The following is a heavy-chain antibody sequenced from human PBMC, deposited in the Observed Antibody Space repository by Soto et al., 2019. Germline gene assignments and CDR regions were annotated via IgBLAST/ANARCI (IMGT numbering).Heavy chain of an antibody. Sequence: GGSLRLSCAASGFPFSSYSMNWVRQAPGKGLEWVSYISSSGSTIYYADSVKGRFTISRDNAKNSLYLQMNSLRAEDTAVYYCARGALVGGTIFYYYYGMDVWGQGTTVTVS. CDR1: GFPFSSYS. V-gene: IGHV3-48*04. CDR2: ISSSGSTI. J-gene: IGHJ6*02. D-gene: IGHD1-26*01. CDR3: ARGALVGGTIFYYYYGMDV.